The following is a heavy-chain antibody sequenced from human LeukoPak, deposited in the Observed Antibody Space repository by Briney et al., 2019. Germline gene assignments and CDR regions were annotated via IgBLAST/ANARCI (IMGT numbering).Heavy chain of an antibody. CDR3: AGNYYGSGSPLV. J-gene: IGHJ4*02. CDR2: INAGNGNT. Sequence: ASVKVSCKASGYTFTSYAMHWVRQAPGQRLEWMGWINAGNGNTKYSQKFQGRVTITRDTSASTAYMELSSLRSEDTAVYYCAGNYYGSGSPLVWGQGTLVTVSS. D-gene: IGHD3-10*01. CDR1: GYTFTSYA. V-gene: IGHV1-3*01.